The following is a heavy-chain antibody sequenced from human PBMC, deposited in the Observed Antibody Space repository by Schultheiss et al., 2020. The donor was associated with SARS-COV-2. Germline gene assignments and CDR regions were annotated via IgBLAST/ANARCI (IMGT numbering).Heavy chain of an antibody. Sequence: GGSLRLSCAASGFTFSSYAMHWVRQAPGKGLEWVAVISYDGSNKYYADSVKGRFTISRDNAKNSLYLQMNSLRVEDTALYYCARWWYYNSSGHYYFDYGMDVWGQGTTVTVSS. CDR3: ARWWYYNSSGHYYFDYGMDV. D-gene: IGHD3-22*01. J-gene: IGHJ6*02. CDR2: ISYDGSNK. V-gene: IGHV3-30*07. CDR1: GFTFSSYA.